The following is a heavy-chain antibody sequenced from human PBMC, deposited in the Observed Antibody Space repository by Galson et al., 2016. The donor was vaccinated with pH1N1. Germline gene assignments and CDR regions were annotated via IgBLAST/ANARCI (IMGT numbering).Heavy chain of an antibody. D-gene: IGHD3-10*01. J-gene: IGHJ6*03. CDR1: GFIFSAYE. Sequence: SLRLSCAASGFIFSAYEMNWVRQAPGKGLEWVSYISSSGSSIYYADSVKGRFTISRDNAKNSLYLQINSLRAEDTAVYYCAGDRLLRGVIVLPPYYYYLDVWGKGTTVTVSS. V-gene: IGHV3-48*03. CDR3: AGDRLLRGVIVLPPYYYYLDV. CDR2: ISSSGSSI.